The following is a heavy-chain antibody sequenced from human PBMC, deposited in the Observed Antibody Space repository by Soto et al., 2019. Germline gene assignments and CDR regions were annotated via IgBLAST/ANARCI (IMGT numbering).Heavy chain of an antibody. CDR2: MSRSGTT. Sequence: QLQLQESGPGLVKPSETLSLTYAVSGGSINTNTYYWGWIRQPPGKGLEWIGSMSRSGTTHYNPYLQRPPTITPEKSQNPLSLALPSVAAADTACYFWGGHFHPRGGGHFPHWGQGTPVTVSS. J-gene: IGHJ1*01. D-gene: IGHD3-10*01. V-gene: IGHV4-39*02. CDR1: GGSINTNTYY. CDR3: GGHFHPRGGGHFPH.